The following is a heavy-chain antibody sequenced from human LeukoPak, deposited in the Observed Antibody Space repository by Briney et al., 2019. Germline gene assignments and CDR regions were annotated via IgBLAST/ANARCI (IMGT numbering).Heavy chain of an antibody. CDR1: GFAFSSYW. CDR3: ATEFHGSGSYFDY. D-gene: IGHD3-10*01. Sequence: GGSLRLSCAASGFAFSSYWMSWVRQAPGKGLEWVANIKQDGSEKYYVDSVKGRFTISRDNAKNSLYLQMNSLRAEDTAVYYCATEFHGSGSYFDYWGQGTLVTVSS. V-gene: IGHV3-7*01. CDR2: IKQDGSEK. J-gene: IGHJ4*02.